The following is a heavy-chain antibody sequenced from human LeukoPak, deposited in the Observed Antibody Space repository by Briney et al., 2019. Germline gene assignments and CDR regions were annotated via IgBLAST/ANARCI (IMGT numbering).Heavy chain of an antibody. Sequence: SQTLSLTCTVSGGSFSSGGYYWSWIRQHPGKGLEWIGYIYYSGSTYYNPSLKSRVTISVDTSKNQFSLKLSSVTAADTAVYYCARSGEYSYGYDYWGQGTLVTVSS. CDR2: IYYSGST. D-gene: IGHD5-18*01. CDR1: GGSFSSGGYY. J-gene: IGHJ4*02. V-gene: IGHV4-31*03. CDR3: ARSGEYSYGYDY.